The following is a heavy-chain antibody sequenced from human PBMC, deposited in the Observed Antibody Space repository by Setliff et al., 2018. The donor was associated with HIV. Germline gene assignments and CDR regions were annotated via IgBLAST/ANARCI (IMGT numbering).Heavy chain of an antibody. J-gene: IGHJ6*03. Sequence: GGSLRLSCAASGFTFSSAWMGWVRQAPAKGMEWVANRSPDGSATYYVDCVKGRFTISRDNAMNSLYLQLNSLRAEDTAVYYCAREGTVRYGYCYYMDVWGKGTTVTVSS. V-gene: IGHV3-7*01. CDR1: GFTFSSAW. D-gene: IGHD4-17*01. CDR3: AREGTVRYGYCYYMDV. CDR2: RSPDGSAT.